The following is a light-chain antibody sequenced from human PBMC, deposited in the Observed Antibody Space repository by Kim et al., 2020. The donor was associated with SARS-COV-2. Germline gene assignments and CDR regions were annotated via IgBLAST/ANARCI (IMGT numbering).Light chain of an antibody. V-gene: IGKV3-11*01. CDR2: ADS. CDR1: QRVSNS. Sequence: LSPGERATLSCRASQRVSNSLAWYQQKPGQAPRLVIYADSNRATGIPARFRGTGSGTDFTLTVSSLEPEDSAVYYCQQRGSWPWTFGQGTKVDIK. CDR3: QQRGSWPWT. J-gene: IGKJ1*01.